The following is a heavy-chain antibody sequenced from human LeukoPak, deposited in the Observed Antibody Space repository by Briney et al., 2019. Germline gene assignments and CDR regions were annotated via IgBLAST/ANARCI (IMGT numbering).Heavy chain of an antibody. D-gene: IGHD3-22*01. Sequence: SETLSLTCTVSGGSISSGSYYWSWIRQPAGKGLEWIGRIYTSGSTNYNPSLKSRVTISVDTSKNQFSLKLSSVTAADTAVYYCARGEYYYDSSGYYYQYFQHWGQGTLVTVSS. CDR3: ARGEYYYDSSGYYYQYFQH. J-gene: IGHJ1*01. V-gene: IGHV4-61*02. CDR2: IYTSGST. CDR1: GGSISSGSYY.